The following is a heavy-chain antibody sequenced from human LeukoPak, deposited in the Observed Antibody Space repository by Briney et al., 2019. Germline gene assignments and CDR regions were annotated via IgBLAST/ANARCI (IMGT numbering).Heavy chain of an antibody. Sequence: PSETLSLTCTVSGGSISSGSYYWSWIRQPAGKGLEWIGRIYTSGSTNYNPSLKSRVTISLDTSKNQFSLRLSSVTAADTAMYYCARDLWYSSSSGDVWGKGTTVTVSS. D-gene: IGHD6-6*01. J-gene: IGHJ6*04. CDR2: IYTSGST. CDR3: ARDLWYSSSSGDV. CDR1: GGSISSGSYY. V-gene: IGHV4-61*02.